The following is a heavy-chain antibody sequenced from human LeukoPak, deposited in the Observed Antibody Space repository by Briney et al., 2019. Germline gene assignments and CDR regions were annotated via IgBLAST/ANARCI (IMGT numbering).Heavy chain of an antibody. J-gene: IGHJ4*02. Sequence: GGSLRLSCAASGFTFSDYAMNWVRQAPGKGLEWVSTISDSGGSTYYADSVKGRFTISRDNSQNTLYLQMNSLRAEDTAVYYCAKDRDRYRLFDYWGQGTLVTVSS. D-gene: IGHD3-16*02. CDR2: ISDSGGST. V-gene: IGHV3-23*01. CDR3: AKDRDRYRLFDY. CDR1: GFTFSDYA.